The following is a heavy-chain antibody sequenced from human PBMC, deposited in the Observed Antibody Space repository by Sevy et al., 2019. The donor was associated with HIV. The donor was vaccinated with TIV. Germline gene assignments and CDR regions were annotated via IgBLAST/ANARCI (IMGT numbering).Heavy chain of an antibody. CDR3: AREKLRYASSTEPGGHWFDP. CDR2: SYTTGTT. CDR1: GGSIDNYY. D-gene: IGHD3-16*01. Sequence: SETLSLTCNVSGGSIDNYYWSWIRQSAGGGLEWIGLSYTTGTTRYSPSLKSRVTVSVDTSKNQVFLKLISVTAADTAVYYCAREKLRYASSTEPGGHWFDPWGQGILVTVSS. J-gene: IGHJ5*02. V-gene: IGHV4-4*07.